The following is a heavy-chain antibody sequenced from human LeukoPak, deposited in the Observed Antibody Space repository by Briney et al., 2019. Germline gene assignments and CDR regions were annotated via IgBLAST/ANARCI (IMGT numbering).Heavy chain of an antibody. Sequence: PSETLSLTCTVSGGSISSYYWSWIRQPPGKGLEWIEYIYYSGSTNYNPSLKSRVTISVDTSKNQFSLKLSSVTAADTAVYYCARDSDILTGYSLGYFDYWGQGTLVTVSS. CDR2: IYYSGST. D-gene: IGHD3-9*01. J-gene: IGHJ4*02. CDR1: GGSISSYY. V-gene: IGHV4-59*01. CDR3: ARDSDILTGYSLGYFDY.